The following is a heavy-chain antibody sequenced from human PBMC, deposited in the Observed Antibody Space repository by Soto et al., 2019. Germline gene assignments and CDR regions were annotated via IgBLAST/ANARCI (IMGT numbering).Heavy chain of an antibody. CDR1: GFTFSNYG. D-gene: IGHD6-19*01. J-gene: IGHJ6*02. CDR2: IWYDGSNK. V-gene: IGHV3-33*01. CDR3: ARDDIPGRAVAIYGMDV. Sequence: QVQLVESGGGVVQPGRSLRLSCAASGFTFSNYGMHWVRQAPGKGLEWVAVIWYDGSNKYYADPVKGRFTISRDNSKNTLYLQINGLRAEDTAVYYCARDDIPGRAVAIYGMDVWGQGTTVTVSS.